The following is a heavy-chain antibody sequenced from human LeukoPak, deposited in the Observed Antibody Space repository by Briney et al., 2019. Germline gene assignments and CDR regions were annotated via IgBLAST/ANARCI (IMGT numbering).Heavy chain of an antibody. J-gene: IGHJ4*02. D-gene: IGHD6-19*01. CDR3: AKGSYSSGWSLEDY. CDR1: GFTFDDYA. CDR2: ISWNSGSI. V-gene: IGHV3-9*01. Sequence: GGSLRLSCAASGFTFDDYAMHWVRQAPGKGLEWVSGISWNSGSIGYADSVEGRFTISRDNAKNSLYLQMNSLRAEDTALYYCAKGSYSSGWSLEDYWGQGTLVTVSS.